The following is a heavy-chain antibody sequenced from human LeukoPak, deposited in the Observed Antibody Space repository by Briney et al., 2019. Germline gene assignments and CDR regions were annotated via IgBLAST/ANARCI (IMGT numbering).Heavy chain of an antibody. J-gene: IGHJ4*02. CDR3: ARGPEEWELPPGGRFDY. Sequence: SETLSLTCTVSGGSISSYYWSWIRQPPGKGLEWIGYIYYRGSTNYNPSLKSRVTISVDTSKNQFSLKLSSVTAADTAVYYCARGPEEWELPPGGRFDYWGQGTLVTVSS. CDR2: IYYRGST. CDR1: GGSISSYY. D-gene: IGHD1-26*01. V-gene: IGHV4-59*01.